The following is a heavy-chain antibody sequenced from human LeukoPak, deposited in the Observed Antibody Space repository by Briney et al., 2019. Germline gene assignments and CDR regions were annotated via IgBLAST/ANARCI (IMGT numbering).Heavy chain of an antibody. D-gene: IGHD1-26*01. V-gene: IGHV1-18*01. J-gene: IGHJ5*02. CDR3: ARDLAGIVGVTAWFDP. Sequence: ASVKVSCTASGYTFTSYGISWVRQAPGQGLEWMGWISTYNANTNYAQKLQGRVTMTTDTSTNTVYMELRSLRFDDTAVYYCARDLAGIVGVTAWFDPWGQGTLVTVSS. CDR1: GYTFTSYG. CDR2: ISTYNANT.